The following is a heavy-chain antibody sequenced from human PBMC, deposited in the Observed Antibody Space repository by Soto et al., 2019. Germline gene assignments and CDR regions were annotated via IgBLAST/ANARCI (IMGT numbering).Heavy chain of an antibody. J-gene: IGHJ3*02. CDR1: GFPFSSYA. D-gene: IGHD3-16*01. CDR3: AKGGYYSVFEI. Sequence: EMQLLESGGGLVQPGGSLRLSCVASGFPFSSYAMSWVRQTPGQGLEWVSGISGSGVLTFYADSVKGRFTISRDNSNNTLSLQVHSLRVGYAPVYFCAKGGYYSVFEIWGQGTMVTVSA. V-gene: IGHV3-23*01. CDR2: ISGSGVLT.